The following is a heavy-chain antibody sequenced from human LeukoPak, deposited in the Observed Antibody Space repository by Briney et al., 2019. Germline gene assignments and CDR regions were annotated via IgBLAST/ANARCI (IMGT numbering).Heavy chain of an antibody. V-gene: IGHV3-9*01. D-gene: IGHD3-10*01. CDR2: ISWNSGSI. J-gene: IGHJ4*02. CDR3: AKGANYGSPNRYYFDY. Sequence: GGSLRLSCAASGFTFDDYAMHWVRQAPGKGLEWVSGISWNSGSIGYADSVRGRFTISRDNAKNPLYLQINSLRAEDTALYYCAKGANYGSPNRYYFDYWGQGTLVTVSS. CDR1: GFTFDDYA.